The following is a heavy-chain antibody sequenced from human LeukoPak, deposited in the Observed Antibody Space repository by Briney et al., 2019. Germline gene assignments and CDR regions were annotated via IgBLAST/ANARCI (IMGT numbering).Heavy chain of an antibody. J-gene: IGHJ4*02. V-gene: IGHV3-21*01. CDR2: ISSSSSYI. Sequence: GGSLRLSCAASGFTFSSYSMNWVRQAPGKGLEWVSSISSSSSYIYYADSVKGRFTISRDNAKNSLYLQMNSLRAEDTAVYYCARDQAGHGSSGYYGGYWGQGTLVTVSS. CDR3: ARDQAGHGSSGYYGGY. D-gene: IGHD3-22*01. CDR1: GFTFSSYS.